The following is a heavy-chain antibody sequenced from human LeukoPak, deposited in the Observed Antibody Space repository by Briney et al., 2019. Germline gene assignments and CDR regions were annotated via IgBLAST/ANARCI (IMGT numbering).Heavy chain of an antibody. J-gene: IGHJ4*02. CDR2: IYYSGST. CDR1: SGSISSSSYY. D-gene: IGHD1-26*01. V-gene: IGHV4-39*01. CDR3: ARQGSGNYLSPVNY. Sequence: PSETLSLTCTVSSGSISSSSYYWGWIRQPPGKGLEWIGTIYYSGSTYYNPSLKSRVTISVDTSKNQFSLKLSSVTAADTAVYYCARQGSGNYLSPVNYWGQGTLVTVSS.